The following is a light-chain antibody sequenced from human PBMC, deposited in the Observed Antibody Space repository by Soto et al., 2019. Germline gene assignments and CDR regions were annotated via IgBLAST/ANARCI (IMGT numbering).Light chain of an antibody. Sequence: QSALTQPASVSGSPGQSITISCTGTSDDVGSYNLVSWYQQHPGKAPKVMIYEVDKRPSGVSDRFSGSKSGNTASLTISGLQAEDEADYYCSSYTTSSTYVFGTGTSSPS. CDR2: EVD. J-gene: IGLJ1*01. V-gene: IGLV2-14*02. CDR3: SSYTTSSTYV. CDR1: SDDVGSYNL.